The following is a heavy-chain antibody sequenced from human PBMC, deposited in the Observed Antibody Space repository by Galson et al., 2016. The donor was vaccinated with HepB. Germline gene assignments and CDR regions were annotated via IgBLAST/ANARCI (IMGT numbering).Heavy chain of an antibody. D-gene: IGHD3-10*01. V-gene: IGHV4-59*01. CDR1: GGSISSYY. Sequence: ETLSLTCIVSGGSISSYYWSWIRKPPGKGLEWLGYVYFSGSTNYNPSLKSRLNISVDTSKNQFSLKLRSVTAADTAVYYCARGTMMWFGGEGMDVWGRGTTVTVSS. J-gene: IGHJ6*03. CDR3: ARGTMMWFGGEGMDV. CDR2: VYFSGST.